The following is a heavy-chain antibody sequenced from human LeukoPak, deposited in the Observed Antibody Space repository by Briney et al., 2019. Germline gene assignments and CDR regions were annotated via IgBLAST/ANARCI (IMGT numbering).Heavy chain of an antibody. V-gene: IGHV1-69*04. Sequence: ASVKVSCKASGYSLSSNGISWARQAPGQGLEWMGRIIPILGIANYAQKFQGRVTITADKSTSTAYMELSSLRSEDTAVYYCARGSTMIEPNWFDPWGQGTLVTVSS. J-gene: IGHJ5*02. D-gene: IGHD3-22*01. CDR3: ARGSTMIEPNWFDP. CDR1: GYSLSSNG. CDR2: IIPILGIA.